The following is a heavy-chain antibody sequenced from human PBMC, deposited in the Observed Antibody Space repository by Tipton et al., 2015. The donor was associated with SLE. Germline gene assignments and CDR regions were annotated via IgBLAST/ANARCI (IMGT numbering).Heavy chain of an antibody. D-gene: IGHD6-19*01. CDR1: GLTVRGHP. CDR2: IYAGGNT. CDR3: ARGYLYSTGWNAYYFDY. J-gene: IGHJ4*02. Sequence: SLRLSCAVSGLTVRGHPFHWVRQAPGKGLGWVSVIYAGGNTYYGDSVKGRFTISRDNSKNTVYLQMNSPRSEDTAVYYCARGYLYSTGWNAYYFDYWGQGTLVTVSS. V-gene: IGHV3-30*04.